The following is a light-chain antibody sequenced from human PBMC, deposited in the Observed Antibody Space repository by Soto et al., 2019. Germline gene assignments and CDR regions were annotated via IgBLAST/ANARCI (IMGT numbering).Light chain of an antibody. J-gene: IGLJ1*01. CDR2: DVS. Sequence: QSVLTPPASVSGSPGQSITISCTGPSSDVGGYNYVSWYQQHPGKAPKLMIYDVSNRPSGVSNRFSGSKSGNTASLTISGLQAEDEADYYCSSYTSSSSYVFGTGTKVTVL. CDR3: SSYTSSSSYV. V-gene: IGLV2-14*01. CDR1: SSDVGGYNY.